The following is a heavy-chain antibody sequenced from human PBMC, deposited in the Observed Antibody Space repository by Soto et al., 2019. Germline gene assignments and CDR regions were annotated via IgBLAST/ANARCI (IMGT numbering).Heavy chain of an antibody. Sequence: QVTLKESGPVLVKPTETLTLTCTVSGFSLSNARMGVSWIRQPPGKALEWLAHIFSNDEKSYSTSLKSRLTISKDTSKSQVVLTMTNMDPVDTATYYCARILEDSSRGTSIDPWGQGTLVTVSS. V-gene: IGHV2-26*01. CDR3: ARILEDSSRGTSIDP. CDR2: IFSNDEK. CDR1: GFSLSNARMG. J-gene: IGHJ5*02. D-gene: IGHD6-13*01.